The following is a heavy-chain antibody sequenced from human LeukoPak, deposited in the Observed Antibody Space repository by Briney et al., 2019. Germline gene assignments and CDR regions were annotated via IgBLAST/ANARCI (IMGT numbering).Heavy chain of an antibody. D-gene: IGHD2-21*02. CDR2: IFDSGDT. V-gene: IGHV4-59*01. J-gene: IGHJ3*02. CDR3: ARGHVVVTAIDAFDI. CDR1: GGSISNYY. Sequence: SETLSLTCTVSGGSISNYYWSWIRQPPGKGLEWIAYIFDSGDTRYNPSLKSRVTISVDTSKNQFSLKLSSVTAADTAVYYCARGHVVVTAIDAFDIWGQGTMVTVSS.